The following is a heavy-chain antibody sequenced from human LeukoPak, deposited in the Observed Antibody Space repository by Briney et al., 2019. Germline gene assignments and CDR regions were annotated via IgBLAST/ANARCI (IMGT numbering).Heavy chain of an antibody. V-gene: IGHV1-2*02. CDR2: INPNSGGT. CDR3: ARGRTIRDGVMVVPFSY. Sequence: ASLKVSCTASGYTFTGYYMHWVRQAPGQGLEWMGWINPNSGGTNYAQEFQGRVTMTRDTSISTAYMELSRLRSDDTAVYYCARGRTIRDGVMVVPFSYWGQGTLVTVS. J-gene: IGHJ4*02. CDR1: GYTFTGYY. D-gene: IGHD5-24*01.